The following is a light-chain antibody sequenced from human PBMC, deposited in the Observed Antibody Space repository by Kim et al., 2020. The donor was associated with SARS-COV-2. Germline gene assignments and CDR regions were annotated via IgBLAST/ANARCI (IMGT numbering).Light chain of an antibody. V-gene: IGKV3-15*01. CDR2: GAS. CDR1: QSLSSN. Sequence: LSPGERATLSCRASQSLSSNLVWYQQKPGQAPRLLIYGASTRATGVPARFSGSGSGTEFTLTISSPQSEDFAVYYCHQYNNWPLTFGGGTKVDIK. CDR3: HQYNNWPLT. J-gene: IGKJ4*01.